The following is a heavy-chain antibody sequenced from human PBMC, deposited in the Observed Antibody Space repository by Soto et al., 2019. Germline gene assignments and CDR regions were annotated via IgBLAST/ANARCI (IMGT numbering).Heavy chain of an antibody. V-gene: IGHV4-59*01. CDR3: ARAGAIAARHFDY. CDR1: GGSISSYY. CDR2: IYYSGST. J-gene: IGHJ4*02. D-gene: IGHD6-6*01. Sequence: SETLSLTCTVSGGSISSYYWSWIRQPPGKGLEWIGYIYYSGSTNYNPSLKSRVTISVDTSKNQFSLKLSSVTAADTAVYYCARAGAIAARHFDYWGQGTLVTVSS.